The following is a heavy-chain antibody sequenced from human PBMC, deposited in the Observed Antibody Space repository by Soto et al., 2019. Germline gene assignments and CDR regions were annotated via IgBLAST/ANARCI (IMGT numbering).Heavy chain of an antibody. J-gene: IGHJ6*02. CDR2: IYYSGST. V-gene: IGHV4-31*03. CDR1: GGSISSVGYY. D-gene: IGHD6-13*01. Sequence: QVQLQESGPGLVKPSQTLSLTCTVSGGSISSVGYYWSWIRQHPGKGLEWIGYIYYSGSTYYNPSLKIRVTISVTPSKNQFSLKLSSVTAADTAVYYCARDLQYSRLFYGMDVWGQGTTISVSS. CDR3: ARDLQYSRLFYGMDV.